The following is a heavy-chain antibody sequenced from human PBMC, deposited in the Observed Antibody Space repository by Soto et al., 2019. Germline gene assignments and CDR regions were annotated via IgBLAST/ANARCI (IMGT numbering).Heavy chain of an antibody. CDR3: AREVAAAGGEYDY. Sequence: QVQLVQSGAEVKNPGASVKVSCKAYGYTFTSYGIGWVRQAPGQGLEWMGWINAYNGDTNYAQKVQARVTMTTDTSTSTAYMEVRSLRSDDTAVYYCAREVAAAGGEYDYWGQGTLVTVSS. J-gene: IGHJ4*02. CDR2: INAYNGDT. D-gene: IGHD6-13*01. CDR1: GYTFTSYG. V-gene: IGHV1-18*01.